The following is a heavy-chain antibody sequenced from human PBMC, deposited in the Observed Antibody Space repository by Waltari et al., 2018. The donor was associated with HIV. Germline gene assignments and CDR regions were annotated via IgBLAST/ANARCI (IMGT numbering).Heavy chain of an antibody. CDR3: ARDGARITIYGGGFDY. CDR1: GYTFTTYA. Sequence: QVQLVQSGAEVKKPGASVKVSCKASGYTFTTYAIHWVRQAPGQRLEWMGWINPGNGNTKYYQTFQGRVTITRDTSATTAYMEVSSLTSEDTAVYYCARDGARITIYGGGFDYWGQGTPVIVSS. D-gene: IGHD3-3*01. J-gene: IGHJ4*02. CDR2: INPGNGNT. V-gene: IGHV1-3*01.